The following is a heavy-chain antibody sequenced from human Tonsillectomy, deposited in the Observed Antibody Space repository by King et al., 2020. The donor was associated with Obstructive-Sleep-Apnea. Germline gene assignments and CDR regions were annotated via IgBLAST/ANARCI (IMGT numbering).Heavy chain of an antibody. CDR2: IFSNDEK. V-gene: IGHV2-26*01. CDR3: SSGEQWLPY. CDR1: GFSLSNARMG. Sequence: TLKESGPVLVKPTETLTLTCTVSGFSLSNARMGVSWIRQPPGKALEWLAHIFSNDEKSYSTSLKSRLTISKDTSKSQVVLTLTNMDPVDTATYYCSSGEQWLPYWGQGTLVTVSS. D-gene: IGHD6-19*01. J-gene: IGHJ4*02.